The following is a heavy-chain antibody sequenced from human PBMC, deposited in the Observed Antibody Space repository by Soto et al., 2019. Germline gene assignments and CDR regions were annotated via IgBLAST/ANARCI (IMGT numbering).Heavy chain of an antibody. CDR3: AKDEIVSGWPLDY. J-gene: IGHJ4*02. CDR2: ISYDGSNK. Sequence: GGSLRLSCAASGFTFSSYGMHWVRQAPGKGLEWVAVISYDGSNKYYADSVKGRFTISRDNSKNTLYLQMNSLRAEDTAVYYCAKDEIVSGWPLDYWGQGTLVTVSS. D-gene: IGHD6-19*01. V-gene: IGHV3-30*18. CDR1: GFTFSSYG.